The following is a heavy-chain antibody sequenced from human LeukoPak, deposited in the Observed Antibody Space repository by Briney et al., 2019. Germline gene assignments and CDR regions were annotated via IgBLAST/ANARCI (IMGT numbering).Heavy chain of an antibody. D-gene: IGHD4/OR15-4a*01. CDR3: AREGRMSMGIGY. CDR2: IGHSGTT. Sequence: PSETLSLTCDVYGGSLSGYYWSWIRQSPEKGLQWIGEIGHSGTTNFNPSLKSRVSMSVDTSKNQFSLKLTSVTAADTAVYFCAREGRMSMGIGYWGQGTLVTVSS. CDR1: GGSLSGYY. V-gene: IGHV4-34*01. J-gene: IGHJ4*02.